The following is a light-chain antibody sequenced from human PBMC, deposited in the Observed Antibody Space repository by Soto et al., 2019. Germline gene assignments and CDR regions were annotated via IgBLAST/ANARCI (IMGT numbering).Light chain of an antibody. Sequence: EIVMTQSPATLSVSPGERATLSCRASQSVSSNLAWYQQKPGQAPRLLIYGASTRATGIPARFSGSGSGTEFTLTISSLQPDDFATYYCQQYSTYSRTFGPGTKVEI. CDR1: QSVSSN. CDR2: GAS. CDR3: QQYSTYSRT. J-gene: IGKJ1*01. V-gene: IGKV3-15*01.